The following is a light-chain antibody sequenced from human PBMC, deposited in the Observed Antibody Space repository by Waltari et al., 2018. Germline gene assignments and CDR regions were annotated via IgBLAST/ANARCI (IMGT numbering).Light chain of an antibody. V-gene: IGKV1-12*01. CDR1: QGISSW. CDR2: AAY. Sequence: DIQMTQSPSSVSASVGDRVTITCRASQGISSWLAWDQQKPGKAPKLLIYAAYSWQSGVPSRCSCHGSGTAFTLTIRSLQPEDFATYYCQQANSFPLITFGQGTRLEIK. CDR3: QQANSFPLIT. J-gene: IGKJ5*01.